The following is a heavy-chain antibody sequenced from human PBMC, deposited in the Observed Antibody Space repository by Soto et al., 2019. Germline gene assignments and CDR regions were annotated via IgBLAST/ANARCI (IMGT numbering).Heavy chain of an antibody. V-gene: IGHV3-21*01. Sequence: EVQLVESGGGLVKPGGSLRLSCAASGFTFSSYSMNWVRQAPGKGLEWVSSISSSSSYIYYADSVKGRFTISRDNAKNSLYLHMNSLRAEDTAVYYCARGGSVPSHDYCDPDAFDIWGQGTMVTVSS. J-gene: IGHJ3*02. CDR2: ISSSSSYI. CDR3: ARGGSVPSHDYCDPDAFDI. CDR1: GFTFSSYS. D-gene: IGHD4-17*01.